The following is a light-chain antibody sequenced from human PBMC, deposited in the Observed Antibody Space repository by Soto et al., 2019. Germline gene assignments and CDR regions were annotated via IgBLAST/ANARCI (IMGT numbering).Light chain of an antibody. Sequence: EIVMTQSPATLSVSPGERATLSCRASQSISSNLAWYQQKPGQTPRIIIYGTSTRATGIPARFSGSGSGTEFTLTISSLQSEDVAVYYCQHYNNWPLTFGGGTKVDIK. V-gene: IGKV3-15*01. CDR1: QSISSN. CDR3: QHYNNWPLT. J-gene: IGKJ4*01. CDR2: GTS.